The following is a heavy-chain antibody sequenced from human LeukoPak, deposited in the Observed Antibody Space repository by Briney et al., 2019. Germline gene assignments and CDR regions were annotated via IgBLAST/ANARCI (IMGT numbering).Heavy chain of an antibody. D-gene: IGHD3-10*01. V-gene: IGHV4-39*07. J-gene: IGHJ5*02. CDR3: ARRRYYYGSGSLRWFDP. Sequence: PSETLSLTCTVSGGSISSSSYYWGWIRQPPGKGLEWIGSIYYSGSTNYNPSLKSRVTISVDTSKNQFSLKLSSVTAADTAVYYCARRRYYYGSGSLRWFDPWGQGTLVTVSS. CDR1: GGSISSSSYY. CDR2: IYYSGST.